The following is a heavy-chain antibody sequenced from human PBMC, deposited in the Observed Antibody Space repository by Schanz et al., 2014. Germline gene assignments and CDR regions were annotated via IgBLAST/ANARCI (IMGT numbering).Heavy chain of an antibody. Sequence: VQLVESGGGLVKPGGSLRLSCAASGFTFSDYYMSWVRQAPGKGLEWVSYISSVGISKYYGEPVKGRFTISRDSAKNSLYLQMNSLRADDTAVYYCAEIRDDSSGYYLPYYGMDFWGQGTTVIVSS. V-gene: IGHV3-11*01. D-gene: IGHD3-22*01. CDR1: GFTFSDYY. CDR3: AEIRDDSSGYYLPYYGMDF. J-gene: IGHJ6*02. CDR2: ISSVGISK.